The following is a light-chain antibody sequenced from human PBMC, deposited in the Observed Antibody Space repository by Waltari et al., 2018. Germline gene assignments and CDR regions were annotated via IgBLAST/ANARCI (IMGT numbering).Light chain of an antibody. V-gene: IGKV1-27*01. Sequence: DIQMTQSPSSLSASVGDRVTITCRASQGISNYLAWYQQKPGKIPNLLISAASTLQSGGHSRFTGSGSGTEFTLTISSLQPEDVATYYCQKYNSAPFTCGGGTKVEIK. CDR3: QKYNSAPFT. CDR1: QGISNY. J-gene: IGKJ4*01. CDR2: AAS.